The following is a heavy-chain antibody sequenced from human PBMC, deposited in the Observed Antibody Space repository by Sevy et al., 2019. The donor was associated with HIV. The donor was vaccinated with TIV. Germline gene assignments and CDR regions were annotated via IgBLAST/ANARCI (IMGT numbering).Heavy chain of an antibody. V-gene: IGHV5-10-1*01. J-gene: IGHJ6*02. CDR2: IDPSDSYT. CDR1: GYSFTSYW. CDR3: ARHGGYCSSTSCYAYYYYGMDV. Sequence: GESLKISCKGSGYSFTSYWISWVRQMPGKGLEWMGSIDPSDSYTNYSPSFQGHVTISADKSISTAYLQWSSLKASDTAMYYCARHGGYCSSTSCYAYYYYGMDVWGQGTTVTVSS. D-gene: IGHD2-2*01.